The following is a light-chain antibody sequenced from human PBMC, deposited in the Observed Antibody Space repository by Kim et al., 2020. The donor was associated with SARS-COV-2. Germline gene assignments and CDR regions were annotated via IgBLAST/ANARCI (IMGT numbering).Light chain of an antibody. V-gene: IGLV2-14*03. CDR1: RRDVGCYNY. J-gene: IGLJ3*02. Sequence: GQPITISCTGTRRDVGCYNYVSWYQQHPGKAPKLMIYDVGNRPSGVSNRFSGSKSGNTASLTISGLQAEDEADYSCSSHSSSNTRVFGGGTQLTVL. CDR3: SSHSSSNTRV. CDR2: DVG.